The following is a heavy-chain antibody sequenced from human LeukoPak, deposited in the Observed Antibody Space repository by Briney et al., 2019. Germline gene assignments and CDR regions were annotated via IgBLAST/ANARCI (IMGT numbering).Heavy chain of an antibody. CDR1: GFTFSSYG. CDR2: IWYDGSTK. J-gene: IGHJ5*02. Sequence: GGSLRLSCAASGFTFSSYGMHWVRQAPGKGLDWVAVIWYDGSTKYYADSVKGRFTISRDNSKNTLYLQMNSLRAEDTAMYYCARDVGGIAVADTVGWFDPWGQGTLVTVSS. D-gene: IGHD6-19*01. CDR3: ARDVGGIAVADTVGWFDP. V-gene: IGHV3-33*01.